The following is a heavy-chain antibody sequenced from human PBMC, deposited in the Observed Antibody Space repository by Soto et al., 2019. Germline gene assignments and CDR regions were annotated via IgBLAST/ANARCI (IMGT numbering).Heavy chain of an antibody. V-gene: IGHV4-4*02. CDR3: ARDLFPWHYMDV. CDR2: IYHSGST. Sequence: SETLSLTCAVSSGSISSSNWWSWVRQPPVKGLELIGEIYHSGSTNYNPSLKSRVTISVDKSKNQFSLKLSSVTAADTAVYYCARDLFPWHYMDVWGKGTTVTVSS. D-gene: IGHD3-3*01. J-gene: IGHJ6*03. CDR1: SGSISSSNW.